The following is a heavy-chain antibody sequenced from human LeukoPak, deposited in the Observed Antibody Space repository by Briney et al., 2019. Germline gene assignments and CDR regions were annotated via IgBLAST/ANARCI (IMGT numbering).Heavy chain of an antibody. Sequence: GGSLRLSCAASGFTFSSYAMSWVRQAPGKGLKWVSAISGSGGSTYYADSVKGRFTISRDNSKNTLYLQMNSLRAEDTAVYYCAKRAYDILTGQRYYFDYWGQGTLVTVSS. CDR3: AKRAYDILTGQRYYFDY. V-gene: IGHV3-23*01. D-gene: IGHD3-9*01. CDR2: ISGSGGST. CDR1: GFTFSSYA. J-gene: IGHJ4*02.